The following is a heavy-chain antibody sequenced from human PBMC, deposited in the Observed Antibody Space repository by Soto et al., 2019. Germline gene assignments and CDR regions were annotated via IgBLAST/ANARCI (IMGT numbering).Heavy chain of an antibody. D-gene: IGHD6-13*01. V-gene: IGHV4-4*07. CDR2: IFANGHT. CDR3: VASLAASGLNWLDP. J-gene: IGHJ5*02. CDR1: GGSISSYY. Sequence: SETLSLTCTVSGGSISSYYWNWVRQPPGKGLEWIGLIFANGHTDYNPSLKSRVTMSVDASKNQFSLRLTSMTAADTAVYYCVASLAASGLNWLDPWGRGTLVTAPQ.